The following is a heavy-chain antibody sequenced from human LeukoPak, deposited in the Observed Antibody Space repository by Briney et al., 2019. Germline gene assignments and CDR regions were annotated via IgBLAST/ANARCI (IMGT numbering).Heavy chain of an antibody. CDR2: ISRSGSTK. CDR3: AELGITMIGGV. CDR1: GFTFSDYN. J-gene: IGHJ6*04. D-gene: IGHD3-10*02. Sequence: RGSLRLSCAASGFTFSDYNMRWIRQAPGKGLEWVSSISRSGSTKYYADSVKGRFTISRDNAQNPLYLQMNNLRAEDTAVYYCAELGITMIGGVWGKGTTVTISS. V-gene: IGHV3-11*04.